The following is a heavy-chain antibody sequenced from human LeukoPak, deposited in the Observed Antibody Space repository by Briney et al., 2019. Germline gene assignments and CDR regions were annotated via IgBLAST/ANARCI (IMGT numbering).Heavy chain of an antibody. J-gene: IGHJ3*02. CDR3: ARDVPDSGNYYPDAFDI. V-gene: IGHV3-33*01. Sequence: GGSLRLSCAASGFTFSHYGMHWVRQAPGKRLEWVAVIWYDGSHKYYADSVKGRFTLSRDNSKNTLYLQMNSLRAEDTAVYYCARDVPDSGNYYPDAFDIWGQGTMVTVSS. D-gene: IGHD3-10*01. CDR2: IWYDGSHK. CDR1: GFTFSHYG.